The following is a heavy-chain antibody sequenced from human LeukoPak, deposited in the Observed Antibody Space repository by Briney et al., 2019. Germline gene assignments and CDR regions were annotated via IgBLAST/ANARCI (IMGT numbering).Heavy chain of an antibody. CDR2: IYYSGST. D-gene: IGHD3-16*01. J-gene: IGHJ5*02. V-gene: IGHV4-39*07. Sequence: RPSETLSLTCTVSGGSISSSRYYWGWTRQSPGKGLEWIGSIYYSGSTYYNPSLKSRVTISVDRSKNQFSLKLSSVTAADTAVYYCATLSIMITFGGVSAWFNPWGQGTLVTVSS. CDR1: GGSISSSRYY. CDR3: ATLSIMITFGGVSAWFNP.